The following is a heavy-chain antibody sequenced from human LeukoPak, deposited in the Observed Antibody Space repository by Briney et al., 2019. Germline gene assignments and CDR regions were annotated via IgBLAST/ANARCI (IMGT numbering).Heavy chain of an antibody. V-gene: IGHV1-8*01. J-gene: IGHJ4*02. CDR1: GYTVTCSD. CDR3: ARGRSGLAAAGTYDY. Sequence: ASVTVSCKASGYTVTCSDINWMRQATGQGLEWMGWINPKSGRTGYAKKFQDRVSMTMNTSISTAYMEVSSLRFDDTAVYYCARGRSGLAAAGTYDYWGQGTLITVSS. D-gene: IGHD6-13*01. CDR2: INPKSGRT.